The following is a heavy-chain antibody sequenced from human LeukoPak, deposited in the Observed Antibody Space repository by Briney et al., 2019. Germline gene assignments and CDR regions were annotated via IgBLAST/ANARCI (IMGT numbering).Heavy chain of an antibody. V-gene: IGHV3-23*01. J-gene: IGHJ4*02. CDR1: GFTFSSYA. CDR3: AKPQGRGMVRGVFYFDY. CDR2: ISGSGGST. D-gene: IGHD3-10*01. Sequence: GGSLRLSCAASGFTFSSYAMSWVRQAPGEGLEWVSAISGSGGSTYYADSVKGRFTIPRDNSKNTLYLQMNSLRAEDTAVYYCAKPQGRGMVRGVFYFDYWGQGTLVTVSS.